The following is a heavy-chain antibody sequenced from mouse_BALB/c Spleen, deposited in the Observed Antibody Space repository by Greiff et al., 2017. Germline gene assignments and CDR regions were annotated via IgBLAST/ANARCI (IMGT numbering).Heavy chain of an antibody. D-gene: IGHD2-1*01. CDR2: ISDGGSYT. CDR3: ARGSTMSIPFDY. Sequence: DVQLVESGGGLVKPGGSLKLSCAASGFTFSDYYMYWVRQTPEKRLEWVATISDGGSYTYYPDSVKGRFTISRDNAKNNLYLQMSSLKSEDTAMYYCARGSTMSIPFDYWGQGTTLTVSS. CDR1: GFTFSDYY. V-gene: IGHV5-4*02. J-gene: IGHJ2*01.